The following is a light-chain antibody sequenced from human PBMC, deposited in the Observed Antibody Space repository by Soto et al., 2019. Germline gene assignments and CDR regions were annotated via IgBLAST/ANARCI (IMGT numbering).Light chain of an antibody. CDR3: QQYGSSYPWT. Sequence: EIVLTQSPGTLSLSPGERATLSCRASQSVSSNYLAWYQQKPRQAPRLLIYGASSRATGIPDRFSGSGSGTDFTLTIRRLEPEDFAVYYCQQYGSSYPWTVGQGTKVDIK. CDR2: GAS. CDR1: QSVSSNY. J-gene: IGKJ1*01. V-gene: IGKV3-20*01.